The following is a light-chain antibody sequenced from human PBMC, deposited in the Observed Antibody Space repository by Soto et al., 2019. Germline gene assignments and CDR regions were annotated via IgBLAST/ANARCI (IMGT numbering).Light chain of an antibody. V-gene: IGKV1-5*01. J-gene: IGKJ2*01. CDR3: LQYDSYPYS. CDR2: DAS. Sequence: DIPVAQSPSPLSASVGDRGTITFRASQAPGGFLAWFQQKPGKAPKLLIYDASNLQTGVPRRFSGSRAGTEFTLTISGLQPDDYASYFCLQYDSYPYSFGQGTKVDIK. CDR1: QAPGGF.